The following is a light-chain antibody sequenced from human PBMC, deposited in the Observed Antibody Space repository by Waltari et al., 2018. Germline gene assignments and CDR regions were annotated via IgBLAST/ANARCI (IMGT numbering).Light chain of an antibody. CDR3: AAWDDSLNGWV. CDR1: SSNIGINT. CDR2: NNN. Sequence: QSVLSQPPSVIGTPGQGVTISCSGSSSNIGINTLTWYQQLPGTAPKLLIYNNNPRPSGFLGRFTGSKSGTSASLAISGLRSEDEADYYCAAWDDSLNGWVFGGGTKLTVL. J-gene: IGLJ3*02. V-gene: IGLV1-44*01.